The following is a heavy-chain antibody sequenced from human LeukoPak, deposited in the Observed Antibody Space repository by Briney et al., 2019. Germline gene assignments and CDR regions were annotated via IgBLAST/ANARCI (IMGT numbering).Heavy chain of an antibody. Sequence: GGSLRLSCAASGFTFDDYAMHWVRQAPGKGLVWVSHINSDGSITSYADSVKGRFTISRDNAKNTLYLQLNSLRADDTAVYYCARVRSSSWFDYWGQGTLVTVSS. V-gene: IGHV3-74*01. CDR2: INSDGSIT. CDR3: ARVRSSSWFDY. CDR1: GFTFDDYA. J-gene: IGHJ4*02. D-gene: IGHD6-13*01.